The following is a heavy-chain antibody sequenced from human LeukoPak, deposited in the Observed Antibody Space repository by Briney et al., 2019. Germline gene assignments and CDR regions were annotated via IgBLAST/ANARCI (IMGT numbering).Heavy chain of an antibody. CDR3: ARGYSSGYWNCLDL. CDR2: IYNRSKWYN. D-gene: IGHD6-19*01. Sequence: SHTLSLTCASSGARVSSNSAALNWIRQSPSRGLEWLGRIYNRSKWYNDYAVSVKSRITINPDTSKNQFSLQLNSGTPEDTAVYYCARGYSSGYWNCLDLWGQGTLVTVSS. J-gene: IGHJ5*02. CDR1: GARVSSNSAA. V-gene: IGHV6-1*01.